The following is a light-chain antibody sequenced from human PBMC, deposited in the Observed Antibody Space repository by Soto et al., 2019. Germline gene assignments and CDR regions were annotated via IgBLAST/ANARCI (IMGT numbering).Light chain of an antibody. Sequence: QSVLTHPPSASGTPGQRVSISCSGSSSNIGSNTVNWYQQLPGTAPKLLIYSNNQRPSGVPDRFSGSKSGTSASLAISGLRSEDEADYYCAAWDDSLSGYVFGTGTKVTVL. V-gene: IGLV1-44*01. CDR1: SSNIGSNT. J-gene: IGLJ1*01. CDR3: AAWDDSLSGYV. CDR2: SNN.